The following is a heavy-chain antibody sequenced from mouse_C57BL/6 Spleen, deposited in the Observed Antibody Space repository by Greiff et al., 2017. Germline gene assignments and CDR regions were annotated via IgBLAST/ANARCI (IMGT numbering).Heavy chain of an antibody. D-gene: IGHD1-1*01. CDR1: GFNIKDDY. Sequence: EVQLQQSGAELVRPGASVKLSCTASGFNIKDDYMHWVKQRPEQGLEWIGWIDPENGDTEYASKFQGKATITADTSSNTAYLQLSRLTSEDTAVDYCTYYGAGVYWYFDVWGTGTTVTVSS. CDR2: IDPENGDT. V-gene: IGHV14-4*01. CDR3: TYYGAGVYWYFDV. J-gene: IGHJ1*03.